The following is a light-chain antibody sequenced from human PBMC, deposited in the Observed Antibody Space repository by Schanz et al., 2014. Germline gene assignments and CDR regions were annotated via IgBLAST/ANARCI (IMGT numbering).Light chain of an antibody. V-gene: IGLV2-11*01. Sequence: QSALTQPRSVSGSPGQSVTISCTGTSSDVGGYNYVSWYQQHPGKAPQLMIYDVSKRPSGVPDRFSGSKSGNTASLTISGLQAEDEADYYCLSYDTSRHWVFGGGTKLTVL. CDR2: DVS. CDR3: LSYDTSRHWV. J-gene: IGLJ3*02. CDR1: SSDVGGYNY.